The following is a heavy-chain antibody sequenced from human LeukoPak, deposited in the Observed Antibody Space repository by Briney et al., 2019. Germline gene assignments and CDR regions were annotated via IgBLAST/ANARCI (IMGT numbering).Heavy chain of an antibody. J-gene: IGHJ3*02. CDR3: AREARAVAGGAFDI. CDR2: ISSSSSYI. Sequence: PGGSLRLSCAASGFTFSFYSMNWVRQAPGKGLEWVSSISSSSSYIYYADSVKGRFTISRDNAKNSLYLQMNSLRAEDTAVYYCAREARAVAGGAFDIWGQGTMVTVSS. D-gene: IGHD6-19*01. V-gene: IGHV3-21*01. CDR1: GFTFSFYS.